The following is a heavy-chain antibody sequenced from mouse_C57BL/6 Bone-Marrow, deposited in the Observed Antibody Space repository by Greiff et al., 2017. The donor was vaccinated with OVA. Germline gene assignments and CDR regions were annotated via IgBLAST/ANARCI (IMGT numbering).Heavy chain of an antibody. CDR3: TREPTVVERLFDY. CDR1: GYPFTDYE. J-gene: IGHJ2*01. CDR2: IYPETGGT. Sequence: QVQLQQSGAELVRPGASVTLSCKASGYPFTDYEMHWVKQTPVHGLEWIGAIYPETGGTAYNQKFKGKAILTADKSSSTAYMELRSLTSEDSAVYYCTREPTVVERLFDYWGQGTTLTVSS. D-gene: IGHD1-1*01. V-gene: IGHV1-15*01.